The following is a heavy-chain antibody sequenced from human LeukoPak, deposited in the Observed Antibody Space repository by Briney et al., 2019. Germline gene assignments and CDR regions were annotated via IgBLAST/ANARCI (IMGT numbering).Heavy chain of an antibody. V-gene: IGHV4-61*01. CDR2: LFYSGNT. J-gene: IGHJ1*01. CDR3: GRVRTGNTGSPEYFED. Sequence: PSETLSLTCTVFGGSISSSSYYWSWIRQPPGEGLEWIGYLFYSGNTNSNPSLKSRVTISADTSKNQFSLRLNSVTAADTAVYFCGRVRTGNTGSPEYFEDWGQGTLVTVSS. CDR1: GGSISSSSYY. D-gene: IGHD5-12*01.